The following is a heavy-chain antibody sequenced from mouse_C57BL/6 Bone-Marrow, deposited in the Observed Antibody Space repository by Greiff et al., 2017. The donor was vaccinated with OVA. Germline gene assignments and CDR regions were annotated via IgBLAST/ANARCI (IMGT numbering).Heavy chain of an antibody. D-gene: IGHD1-1*01. CDR2: IFPGSGST. J-gene: IGHJ1*03. CDR1: GYTFTDYY. CDR3: ARGYYGIWYFDV. V-gene: IGHV1-75*01. Sequence: VQLQQSGPELVKPGASVKISCKASGYTFTDYYINWVKQRPGQGLEWIGWIFPGSGSTYYNEKFKGKATLTVDKSSSTAYMLRSSLTSEDSAVYFCARGYYGIWYFDVWGTGTTVTVSS.